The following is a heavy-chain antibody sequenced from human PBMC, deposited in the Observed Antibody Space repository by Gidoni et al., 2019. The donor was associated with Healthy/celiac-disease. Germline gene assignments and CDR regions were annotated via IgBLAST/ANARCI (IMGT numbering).Heavy chain of an antibody. J-gene: IGHJ3*02. CDR1: GFTFSSSA. D-gene: IGHD2-15*01. Sequence: QVQLVESGGGVVQPGRSLRLSCAASGFTFSSSAMPGVRQAPGKGLEWVAVISYDGSNKYYADSVKGRFTTSRDNSKNTLYLQMNSLRAEDTAVYYCARILTVVNPNDAFDIWGQGTMVTVSS. CDR3: ARILTVVNPNDAFDI. V-gene: IGHV3-30-3*01. CDR2: ISYDGSNK.